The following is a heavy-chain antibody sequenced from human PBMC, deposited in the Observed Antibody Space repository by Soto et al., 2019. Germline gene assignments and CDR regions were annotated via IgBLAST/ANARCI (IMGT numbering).Heavy chain of an antibody. CDR2: ISGSGGST. D-gene: IGHD1-26*01. V-gene: IGHV3-23*01. CDR1: GFTFSSYA. Sequence: GGSLRLSCAASGFTFSSYAMSWVRQAPGKGLEWVSAISGSGGSTYYADSVKGRFTISRDNSKNTLYLQMNSLRAEETAVYYCAKVLYRGSYPEYYFDYWGQGTLVTVSS. CDR3: AKVLYRGSYPEYYFDY. J-gene: IGHJ4*02.